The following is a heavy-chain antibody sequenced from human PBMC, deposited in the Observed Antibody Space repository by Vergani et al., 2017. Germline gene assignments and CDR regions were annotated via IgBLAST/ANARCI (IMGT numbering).Heavy chain of an antibody. V-gene: IGHV3-66*03. Sequence: EVQLVESGGGLIQPGGSLRLSCAASGFTVSSNYMSWVRQAPGKGLEWVSVIYSGGSTYYADSVKGRFTISRDNSKNTLYLQMNSLRAEDTAVYYCARDHSSGWYTNFDYWGQGTLVTVSS. CDR2: IYSGGST. J-gene: IGHJ4*02. D-gene: IGHD6-19*01. CDR3: ARDHSSGWYTNFDY. CDR1: GFTVSSNY.